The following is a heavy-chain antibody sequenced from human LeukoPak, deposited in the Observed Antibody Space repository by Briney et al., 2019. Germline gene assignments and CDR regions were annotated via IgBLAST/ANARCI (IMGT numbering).Heavy chain of an antibody. CDR2: ISVSGGST. Sequence: GGSLRLSCAASGFTFSSYAMSSVRQAPGKGLEWVSAISVSGGSTYYADSVKGRFTISRDNSKNTLYLQMNSLRAEDTAVYYCAKDSVYCSSTSCYVYWGQGTLVTVSS. CDR1: GFTFSSYA. J-gene: IGHJ4*02. V-gene: IGHV3-23*01. D-gene: IGHD2-2*01. CDR3: AKDSVYCSSTSCYVY.